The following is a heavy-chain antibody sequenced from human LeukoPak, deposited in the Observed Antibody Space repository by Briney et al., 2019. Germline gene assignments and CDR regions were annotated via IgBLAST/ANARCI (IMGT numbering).Heavy chain of an antibody. J-gene: IGHJ4*02. CDR1: GFTFSSYG. CDR2: ISYDGSNK. CDR3: AKGAWGSHLFDY. V-gene: IGHV3-30*18. Sequence: PGGSLRLSCAASGFTFSSYGMHWVRQAPGKGLEWVAVISYDGSNKYYADSVKGRFTISRDNSKNTLYLQMNSLRAEDTAVYYCAKGAWGSHLFDYWGQGTLVTVSS. D-gene: IGHD7-27*01.